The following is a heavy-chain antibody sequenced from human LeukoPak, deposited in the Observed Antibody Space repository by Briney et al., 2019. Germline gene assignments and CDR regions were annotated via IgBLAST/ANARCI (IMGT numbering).Heavy chain of an antibody. CDR3: ARDGSYYFDY. J-gene: IGHJ4*02. Sequence: GGSLRLSCAASGFTFSNYAMSWVRQAPGKGLEWVSLISGSGGNTYYADSVKGRFTISRDNSKNTLYLQMNSPRAEDTAVYYCARDGSYYFDYWGQGTLVTVSS. CDR2: ISGSGGNT. CDR1: GFTFSNYA. V-gene: IGHV3-23*01. D-gene: IGHD1-26*01.